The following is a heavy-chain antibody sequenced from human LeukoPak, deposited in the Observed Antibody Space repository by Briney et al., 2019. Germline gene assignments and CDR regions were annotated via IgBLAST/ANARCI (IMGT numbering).Heavy chain of an antibody. CDR1: GFTFSSYW. CDR3: AGGPGFLIDC. V-gene: IGHV3-7*01. D-gene: IGHD3-3*01. J-gene: IGHJ4*02. Sequence: GGSLRLSCVTSGFTFSSYWMSWVRQTPGKGLEWVANIDQDGSGKDYVDSVKGRLTISRDNAKNLLFLQMNSLRPEDTAVYYCAGGPGFLIDCWGQGTLVTVSS. CDR2: IDQDGSGK.